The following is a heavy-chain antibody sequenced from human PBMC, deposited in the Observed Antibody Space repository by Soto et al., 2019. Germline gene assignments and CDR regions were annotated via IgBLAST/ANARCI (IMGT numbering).Heavy chain of an antibody. CDR1: GFTVSTYA. D-gene: IGHD6-13*01. Sequence: PGGSLRLSCTASGFTVSTYAMSWVRQAPGKGLEWVSAISGGGGSTYYADSVKGRSTISRDNSKNTLYLQMNSLRAEDTAVYYCAKVRSSYYYYYGMDVWGQGTTVTVSS. CDR2: ISGGGGST. V-gene: IGHV3-23*01. J-gene: IGHJ6*02. CDR3: AKVRSSYYYYYGMDV.